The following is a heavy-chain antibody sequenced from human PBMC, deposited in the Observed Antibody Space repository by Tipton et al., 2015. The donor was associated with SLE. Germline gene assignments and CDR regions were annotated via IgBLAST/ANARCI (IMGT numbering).Heavy chain of an antibody. J-gene: IGHJ4*01. CDR1: GGSISSGGYS. V-gene: IGHV4-30-2*01. CDR2: IFHSGST. Sequence: LSLTCAVSGGSISSGGYSWSWIRQPPGKGLEWIGYIFHSGSTYYNPSLKSRVTISVDTSKNQFSLKLSSVTAVDTAVYYCAREGYYDNSGYYPLFDSWGQGILVTVSS. D-gene: IGHD3-22*01. CDR3: AREGYYDNSGYYPLFDS.